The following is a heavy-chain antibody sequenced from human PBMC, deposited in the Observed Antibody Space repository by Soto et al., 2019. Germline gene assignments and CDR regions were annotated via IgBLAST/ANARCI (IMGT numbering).Heavy chain of an antibody. CDR1: GYSFTNYG. J-gene: IGHJ6*03. D-gene: IGHD6-19*01. V-gene: IGHV1-18*01. CDR3: ARDRGVAPHGAGNNHYYDYVDV. Sequence: QLVQSGAEVKKPGASVTVSCKASGYSFTNYGITWVRQAPGQGLEWMGWISGFNGNTHYAQKLQGRVNMTTDASTITAHMELRSLRADDTAMYYCARDRGVAPHGAGNNHYYDYVDVWGKGTTVTVSS. CDR2: ISGFNGNT.